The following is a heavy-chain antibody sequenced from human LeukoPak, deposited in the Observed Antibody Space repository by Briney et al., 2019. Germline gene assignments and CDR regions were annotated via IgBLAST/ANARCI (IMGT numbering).Heavy chain of an antibody. D-gene: IGHD6-13*01. CDR2: ISAYNGNT. CDR3: ARLSRVAAAGTGFDY. CDR1: GYTFTSYG. J-gene: IGHJ4*02. Sequence: ASVKVSCKASGYTFTSYGISWVRRAPGQGLEWMGWISAYNGNTNYAQKLQGRVTMTTDTSTSTAYMELRGLRSDDTAVYYCARLSRVAAAGTGFDYWGQGTLVTVSS. V-gene: IGHV1-18*01.